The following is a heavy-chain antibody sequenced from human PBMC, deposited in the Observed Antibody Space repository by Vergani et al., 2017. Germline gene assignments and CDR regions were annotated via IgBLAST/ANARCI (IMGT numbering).Heavy chain of an antibody. J-gene: IGHJ4*02. CDR2: IYWNDDK. CDR1: GFSLSTSGVG. V-gene: IGHV2-5*01. CDR3: AHSESLEFDFWSGYYTGGFDY. Sequence: QFTLKESGPTLVKPTPTLTLTCTFSGFSLSTSGVGVGWIRQPPGKALEWLALIYWNDDKRYSTSLKSRLTITKDTAKNQVVLTMTNMDPVDTATYYCAHSESLEFDFWSGYYTGGFDYWGQGTLVTVSS. D-gene: IGHD3-3*01.